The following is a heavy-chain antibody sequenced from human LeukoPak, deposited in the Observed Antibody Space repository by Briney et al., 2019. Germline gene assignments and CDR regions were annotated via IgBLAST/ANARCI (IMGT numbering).Heavy chain of an antibody. CDR1: GFSFSTSAVG. Sequence: SGPMLVNPTQSLTLTCTFSGFSFSTSAVGVGWIRQPPGKALEWLALIYWDDDKRYNTSLKSRLTITKDTSKNQVVLIMTDMDPVDTATYFCAHREVRLDYFDYWGQGILVTVSS. V-gene: IGHV2-5*02. CDR2: IYWDDDK. CDR3: AHREVRLDYFDY. D-gene: IGHD3-9*01. J-gene: IGHJ4*02.